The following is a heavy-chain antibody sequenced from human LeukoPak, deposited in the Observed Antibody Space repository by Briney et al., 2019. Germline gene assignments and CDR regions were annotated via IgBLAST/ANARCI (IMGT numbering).Heavy chain of an antibody. V-gene: IGHV3-7*01. CDR1: GFSFSSYW. D-gene: IGHD2-15*01. Sequence: GGSLRLSCAASGFSFSSYWMTWVRQAPGKGPEWVANIKRDGSEKHYLDSVEGRFTISRDNAESSLYLQMTSLRAEDTAVYYCARDYCSGGTCYDRFDYWGQGTLVTVSS. CDR3: ARDYCSGGTCYDRFDY. CDR2: IKRDGSEK. J-gene: IGHJ4*02.